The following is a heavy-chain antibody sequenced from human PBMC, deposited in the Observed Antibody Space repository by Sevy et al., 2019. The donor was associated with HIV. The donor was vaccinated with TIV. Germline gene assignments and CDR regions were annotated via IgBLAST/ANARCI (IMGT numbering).Heavy chain of an antibody. D-gene: IGHD3-22*01. CDR2: ISVDGTNK. CDR1: GFTVTNYV. CDR3: VRETGGSGSAGFFGD. J-gene: IGHJ4*02. V-gene: IGHV3-30*03. Sequence: GESLKISCAASGFTVTNYVIHWVRQAPGKGLEWVALISVDGTNKQYADSVKGRFTISRDDPKNTVNVEMTSLTVEDTALDYCVRETGGSGSAGFFGDWGQGTLVTVSS.